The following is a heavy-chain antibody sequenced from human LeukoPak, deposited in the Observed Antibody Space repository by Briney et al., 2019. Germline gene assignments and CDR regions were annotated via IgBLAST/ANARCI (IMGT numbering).Heavy chain of an antibody. Sequence: ASVKVPCKASGYTFTNYGISWVRHAPGQGLEWMGWLSTNSDDANYAQKFQDRVTMTADTSTTTAYMELRSLRSDDTAVYYCVRDWYCSGGSCHNCFDPWGQGTPVTVSS. CDR2: LSTNSDDA. CDR1: GYTFTNYG. J-gene: IGHJ5*02. D-gene: IGHD2-15*01. CDR3: VRDWYCSGGSCHNCFDP. V-gene: IGHV1-18*01.